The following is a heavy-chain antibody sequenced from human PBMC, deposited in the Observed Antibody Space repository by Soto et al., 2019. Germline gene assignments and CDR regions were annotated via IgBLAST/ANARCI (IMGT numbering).Heavy chain of an antibody. V-gene: IGHV3-33*01. D-gene: IGHD4-17*01. CDR2: IWYDGSNK. J-gene: IGHJ4*02. CDR3: ARRYGDYLSYFDY. Sequence: GGFLRLSCAASGFTFISYGMHWVRQAPGKGLEWVAVIWYDGSNKYYADSVKGRFTISRDNSKNTLYLQMNSLRAEDTAVYYCARRYGDYLSYFDYWGQGTLVTVSS. CDR1: GFTFISYG.